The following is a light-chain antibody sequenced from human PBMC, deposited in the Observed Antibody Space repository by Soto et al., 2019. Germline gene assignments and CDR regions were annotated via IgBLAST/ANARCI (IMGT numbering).Light chain of an antibody. CDR1: QSVSSN. V-gene: IGKV3-15*01. CDR2: GAS. Sequence: ERLIIHTQTTLSVSPGERATLSYRASQSVSSNLAWYQQKPGQAPRLLIYGASTRATGIPARFSGSGSGTEFTLTISCLQSEDFAVYYCQHYDILPLTFGEGTKVDNK. J-gene: IGKJ4*01. CDR3: QHYDILPLT.